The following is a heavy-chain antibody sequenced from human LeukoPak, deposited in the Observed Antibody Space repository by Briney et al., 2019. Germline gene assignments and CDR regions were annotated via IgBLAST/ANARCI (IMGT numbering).Heavy chain of an antibody. D-gene: IGHD3-22*01. CDR2: IIPIFGTA. CDR3: ARAGYYDSSGYFHYYYMDV. V-gene: IGHV1-69*13. CDR1: GGTFSSYA. Sequence: ASVKVSCKASGGTFSSYAISWVRQAPGQELEWMGGIIPIFGTANYAQKFQGRVTITADESTSTAYMELSSLRSEDTAVYYCARAGYYDSSGYFHYYYMDVWGKGTTVTISS. J-gene: IGHJ6*03.